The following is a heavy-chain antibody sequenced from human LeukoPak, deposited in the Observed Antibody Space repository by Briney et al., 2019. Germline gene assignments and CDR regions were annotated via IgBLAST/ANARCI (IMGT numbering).Heavy chain of an antibody. CDR2: FSHRGGS. D-gene: IGHD3-22*01. Sequence: SETLSLTCTVSGYSLSSGFFCDWIRPSPGKGLEWIGSFSHRGGSYHNPSLKSRVTISVDTSKNQFSLKLLSVTAADTAVYYCARAQDFSDSSGPNYLDFWGQGILVTVSS. CDR1: GYSLSSGFF. V-gene: IGHV4-38-2*02. CDR3: ARAQDFSDSSGPNYLDF. J-gene: IGHJ4*02.